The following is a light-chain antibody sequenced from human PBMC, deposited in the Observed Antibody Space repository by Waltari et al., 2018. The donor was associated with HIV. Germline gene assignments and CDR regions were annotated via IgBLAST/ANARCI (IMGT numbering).Light chain of an antibody. CDR1: QSVSSY. J-gene: IGKJ3*01. Sequence: DVQMTQSPSSLSASVGDRVSITCRANQSVSSYLNWYQQKPGRPPILLIYAESTLQNGVPSRFTGWGSGTDFTLAITGLQRDDFATYFCQQTHTGVTFGPGTTV. CDR3: QQTHTGVT. V-gene: IGKV1-39*01. CDR2: AES.